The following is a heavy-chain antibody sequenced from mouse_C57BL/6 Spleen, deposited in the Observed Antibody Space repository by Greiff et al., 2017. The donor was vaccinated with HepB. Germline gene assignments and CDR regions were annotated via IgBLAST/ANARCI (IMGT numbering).Heavy chain of an antibody. CDR1: GYTFTSYW. CDR2: IHPNSGST. D-gene: IGHD2-3*01. CDR3: AHDGYYPSYAMDY. J-gene: IGHJ4*01. Sequence: QVQLQQPGAELVKPGASVKLSCKASGYTFTSYWMHWVKQRPGQGLEWIGMIHPNSGSTNYNEKFKSKATLTVDKSSSTAYMQLSSLTSEDSAVYYCAHDGYYPSYAMDYWGQGTSVTVSS. V-gene: IGHV1-64*01.